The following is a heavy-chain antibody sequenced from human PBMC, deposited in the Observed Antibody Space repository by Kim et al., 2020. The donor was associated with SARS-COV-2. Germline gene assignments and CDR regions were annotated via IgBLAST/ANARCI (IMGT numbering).Heavy chain of an antibody. CDR3: ASRGGVAGHPEGNWFDP. D-gene: IGHD2-15*01. CDR1: GGTFSSYA. V-gene: IGHV1-69*13. CDR2: IIPIFGTA. J-gene: IGHJ5*02. Sequence: SVKVSCKASGGTFSSYAISWVRQAPGQGLEWMGGIIPIFGTANYAQKFQGRVTITADESTSTAYMELSSLRSEDTAVYYCASRGGVAGHPEGNWFDPWGQGTLVTVSS.